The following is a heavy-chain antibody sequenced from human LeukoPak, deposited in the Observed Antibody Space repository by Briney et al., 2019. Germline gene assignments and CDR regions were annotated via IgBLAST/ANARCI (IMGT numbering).Heavy chain of an antibody. Sequence: PGGSLRLSCAASGFTFSSSGMHWVRQAPGKGLEWVAFIRYDGSNKYYADSVKGRFTISRDNSKNTLYLQMNSLRAEDTAVYYCAKDGTTVVAENWFDPWGQGTLVTVSS. J-gene: IGHJ5*02. V-gene: IGHV3-30*02. CDR3: AKDGTTVVAENWFDP. CDR2: IRYDGSNK. CDR1: GFTFSSSG. D-gene: IGHD4-23*01.